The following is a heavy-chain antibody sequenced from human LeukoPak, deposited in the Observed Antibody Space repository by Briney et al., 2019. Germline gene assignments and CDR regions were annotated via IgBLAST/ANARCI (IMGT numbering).Heavy chain of an antibody. CDR3: ATDHYSSTSCYLRDGDY. V-gene: IGHV3-15*01. D-gene: IGHD2-2*01. Sequence: PGGSLRLSCAASGFTFSNAWMTWVRQAPGKGLEWVGRIKSKTDGGTTDYATPVKGRFIISRDDSKNTVYLQMNSLKTEDTAVYYCATDHYSSTSCYLRDGDYWGQGTLVTVSS. CDR2: IKSKTDGGTT. CDR1: GFTFSNAW. J-gene: IGHJ4*02.